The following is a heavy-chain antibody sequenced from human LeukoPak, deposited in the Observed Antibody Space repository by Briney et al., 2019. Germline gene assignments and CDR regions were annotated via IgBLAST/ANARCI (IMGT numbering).Heavy chain of an antibody. D-gene: IGHD6-13*01. CDR2: ISYDGSNK. Sequence: SGGSLRLSCAASGFTFSSSGMHWVRHAPGKGMEWVALISYDGSNKYYADSVKGRFALSRDNSKNSLYLQMNSLRAEDTAVYYCARAPAGTGDYWGQGTLVTVSS. CDR3: ARAPAGTGDY. CDR1: GFTFSSSG. J-gene: IGHJ4*02. V-gene: IGHV3-30*03.